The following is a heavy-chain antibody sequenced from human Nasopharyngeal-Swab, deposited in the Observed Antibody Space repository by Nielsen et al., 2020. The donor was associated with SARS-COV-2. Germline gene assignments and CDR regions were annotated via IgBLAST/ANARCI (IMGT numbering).Heavy chain of an antibody. J-gene: IGHJ3*02. CDR1: GGSISSGDYY. V-gene: IGHV4-30-4*01. CDR3: ARESLTGTLMGAFDI. D-gene: IGHD1-20*01. CDR2: IYYSGST. Sequence: SETLSLTCTVSGGSISSGDYYWSWIRQPPGKGLEWIGYIYYSGSTYYNPSLKSRVTISVDTSKNQFSLKLSSVTAADTAVYYCARESLTGTLMGAFDIWGQGTMVTVSS.